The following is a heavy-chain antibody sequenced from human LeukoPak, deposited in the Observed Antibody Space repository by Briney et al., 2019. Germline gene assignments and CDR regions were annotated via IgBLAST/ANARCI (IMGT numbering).Heavy chain of an antibody. V-gene: IGHV4-31*03. J-gene: IGHJ4*02. Sequence: PSETLSLTCTVSGGSINSGGYYWSWIRQHPGKGLEWIGYIYYSGSTYYNPSLKSRVTISVDTSKRQFSLKLSSVTAADTAVYYCARSKTALGIAAAGFDYWGQGTLVTVSS. D-gene: IGHD6-13*01. CDR2: IYYSGST. CDR1: GGSINSGGYY. CDR3: ARSKTALGIAAAGFDY.